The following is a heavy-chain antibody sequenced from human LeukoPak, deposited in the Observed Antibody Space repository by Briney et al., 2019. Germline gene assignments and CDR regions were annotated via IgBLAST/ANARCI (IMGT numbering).Heavy chain of an antibody. Sequence: SETLSLTCTVSGGSISSGSYYWSWIRQPVGKGLEWIGRIYTSGSTNYNPSLKSRVTISVDTSKNQFSLKLSSVTAADTAVYYCASPHYYDSSGSEYWGQGTLVTVSS. CDR2: IYTSGST. CDR3: ASPHYYDSSGSEY. J-gene: IGHJ4*02. D-gene: IGHD3-22*01. CDR1: GGSISSGSYY. V-gene: IGHV4-61*02.